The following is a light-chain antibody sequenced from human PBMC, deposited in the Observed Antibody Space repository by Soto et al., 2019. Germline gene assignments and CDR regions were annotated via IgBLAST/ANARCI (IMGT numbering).Light chain of an antibody. CDR2: GAS. J-gene: IGKJ1*01. V-gene: IGKV3-15*01. Sequence: EIVKTQSPATLSVSPGERATLSCKASQSVSRTLAWYQQKPGQAPRLLIYGASTRATGIPARFSGSGSGTEFTLTISSLQSEDFAIYYCQQCYNWPWTCGQGTKVEI. CDR3: QQCYNWPWT. CDR1: QSVSRT.